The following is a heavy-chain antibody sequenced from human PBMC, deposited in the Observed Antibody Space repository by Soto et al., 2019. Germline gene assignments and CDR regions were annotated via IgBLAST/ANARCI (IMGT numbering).Heavy chain of an antibody. Sequence: EVQLVESGGGLVQPGGSLRLSCTASGFTFSDSWMTWVRQAPGKGLEWVARIKPDESEKKYADSVKGRFSISRENSKNSMYLQMDSRRGEDTAVYYCVRGGSNYASWGQGTLVTVSS. CDR3: VRGGSNYAS. CDR2: IKPDESEK. V-gene: IGHV3-7*01. CDR1: GFTFSDSW. J-gene: IGHJ5*02. D-gene: IGHD4-4*01.